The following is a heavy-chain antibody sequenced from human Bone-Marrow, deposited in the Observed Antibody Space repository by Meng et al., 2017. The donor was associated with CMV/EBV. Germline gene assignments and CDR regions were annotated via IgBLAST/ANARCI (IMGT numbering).Heavy chain of an antibody. CDR3: AGALWSGYYISR. V-gene: IGHV1-46*01. Sequence: ASVKGSCKTSGYMFTSYHMHWVRQAPGQGLEWMGIINPSGGSTNYAQKFQGRVTMTRDTSTSTVYMELSSLRSEDTAVYYCAGALWSGYYISRWGQGTLVTVSS. CDR1: GYMFTSYH. D-gene: IGHD3-3*01. J-gene: IGHJ4*02. CDR2: INPSGGST.